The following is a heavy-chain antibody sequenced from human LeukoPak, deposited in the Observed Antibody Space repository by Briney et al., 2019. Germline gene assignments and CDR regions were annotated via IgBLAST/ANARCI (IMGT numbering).Heavy chain of an antibody. D-gene: IGHD3-22*01. V-gene: IGHV3-30*04. CDR2: ISYDGSNK. CDR1: GFTFSSYA. CDR3: ARSQHYYDSSGYVFDY. J-gene: IGHJ4*02. Sequence: PGGSLRLSCAASGFTFSSYAMHWVRQAPGKGLEWVAVISYDGSNKYYADSVKGRFTISRDNSKNTLYLQMNSLRAEDTAVYYCARSQHYYDSSGYVFDYWGQGTLVTVSS.